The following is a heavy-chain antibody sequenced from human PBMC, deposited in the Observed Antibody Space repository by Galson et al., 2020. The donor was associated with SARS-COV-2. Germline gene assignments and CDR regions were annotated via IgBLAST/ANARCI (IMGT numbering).Heavy chain of an antibody. CDR2: IYYSGST. CDR3: ARAAQTYYDFWSGYYNAPHFDY. D-gene: IGHD3-3*01. Sequence: SETLSLTCTVSGGSISSYYWSWIRQPPGKGLEWIGYIYYSGSTHYNPSLKSRATIPVDTSKNQFSLKLSSVTAADTAVYYCARAAQTYYDFWSGYYNAPHFDYWGQGTLVAVSS. J-gene: IGHJ4*02. V-gene: IGHV4-59*01. CDR1: GGSISSYY.